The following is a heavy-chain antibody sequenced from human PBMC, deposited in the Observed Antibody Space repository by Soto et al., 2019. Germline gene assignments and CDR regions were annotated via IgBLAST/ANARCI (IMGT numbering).Heavy chain of an antibody. CDR3: AKNWDTTFSSSSH. J-gene: IGHJ4*02. V-gene: IGHV3-23*01. Sequence: GGSLRLSCAASGFPFSTYAMTWVRHGPGKGLEWVSAISGSGGSTYYADSVKGRFTISRDKSKNTLFLQMNSLRAEDTAVYYCAKNWDTTFSSSSHWGQGTLVTVSS. CDR2: ISGSGGST. CDR1: GFPFSTYA. D-gene: IGHD6-6*01.